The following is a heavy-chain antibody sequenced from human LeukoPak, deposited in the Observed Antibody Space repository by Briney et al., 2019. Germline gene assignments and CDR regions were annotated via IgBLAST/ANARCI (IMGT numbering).Heavy chain of an antibody. CDR3: ARGPNCSGGSCDSNAFDI. J-gene: IGHJ3*02. CDR1: GGSLSGYY. D-gene: IGHD2-15*01. Sequence: KPSETLSLTCAVYGGSLSGYYWSWIRQPPGKGLEWIGEINHSGSTNYNPSLKSRVTISVDTSKNQFSLKLSSVTAADTAVYYCARGPNCSGGSCDSNAFDIWGQGTMVTVSS. V-gene: IGHV4-34*01. CDR2: INHSGST.